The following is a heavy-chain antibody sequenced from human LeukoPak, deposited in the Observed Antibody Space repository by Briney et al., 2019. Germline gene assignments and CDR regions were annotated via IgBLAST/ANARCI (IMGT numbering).Heavy chain of an antibody. D-gene: IGHD3-10*01. CDR3: AKPLNPITPLRGAFAS. CDR1: GLTFRSYW. CDR2: IKQDGSEK. V-gene: IGHV3-7*01. J-gene: IGHJ4*02. Sequence: SGGSLRLSCAASGLTFRSYWMSWVRQAPGKCLEGVANIKQDGSEKYYVDSVKGRFTVSRDNAKNSLYLQMASLRAEDPAMYYCAKPLNPITPLRGAFASWGQGTLVTVSS.